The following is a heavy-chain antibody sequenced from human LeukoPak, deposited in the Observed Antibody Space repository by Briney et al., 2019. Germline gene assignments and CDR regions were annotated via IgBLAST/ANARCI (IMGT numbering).Heavy chain of an antibody. CDR1: GFTFSSYA. CDR3: ARATGSGAMDV. Sequence: GGSLRLSCAASGFTFSSYAMHWVRQAPGKGLEWVAVISYDGSNKYYADSVKGRFTISRDNSKNTLYLQMNSLRAADTAVYYCARATGSGAMDVWGQGTTVTVSS. J-gene: IGHJ6*02. V-gene: IGHV3-30-3*01. CDR2: ISYDGSNK. D-gene: IGHD3-10*01.